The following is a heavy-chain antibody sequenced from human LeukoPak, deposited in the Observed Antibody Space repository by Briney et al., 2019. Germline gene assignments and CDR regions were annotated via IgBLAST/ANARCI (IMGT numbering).Heavy chain of an antibody. Sequence: SETLSLTCTVSGGSISSYYWSWIRQPPGKGLEWIGYIYYSGSTNYNPSLKSRVTISVDTSKNQFSLKLSSVTAADTAVYYCARHPGYSYGSGLDYWGQGTLVTVSS. J-gene: IGHJ4*02. V-gene: IGHV4-59*08. CDR1: GGSISSYY. D-gene: IGHD5-18*01. CDR3: ARHPGYSYGSGLDY. CDR2: IYYSGST.